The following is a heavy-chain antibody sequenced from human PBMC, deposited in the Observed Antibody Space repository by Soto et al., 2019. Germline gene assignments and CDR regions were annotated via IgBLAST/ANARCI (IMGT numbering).Heavy chain of an antibody. CDR3: AGRYCTNGVCYTNYYYYIDV. Sequence: GSLRLSCAASGFTFSSYDMHWVRQATGKGLEWVSAIGTAGDTYYPGSVKGRFTISRENSKNSLYLQMNSLRAEDTAVYYCAGRYCTNGVCYTNYYYYIDVWGKGTTVTVSS. V-gene: IGHV3-13*01. D-gene: IGHD2-8*01. CDR2: IGTAGDT. J-gene: IGHJ6*03. CDR1: GFTFSSYD.